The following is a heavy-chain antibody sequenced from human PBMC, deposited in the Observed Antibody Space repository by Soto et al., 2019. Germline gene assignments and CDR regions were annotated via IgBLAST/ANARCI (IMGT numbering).Heavy chain of an antibody. D-gene: IGHD2-21*02. CDR1: GFTFSSYA. J-gene: IGHJ4*02. CDR3: ATAKYEGGDPYYFDY. Sequence: GGSLRLSCAASGFTFSSYAMSWVRQAPGKGLEWVSAISGSGGSTYYADSVKGRFTISRDNSKNTLYLQMNSLRAEDTAVYYCATAKYEGGDPYYFDYWGQGTLVTVSS. CDR2: ISGSGGST. V-gene: IGHV3-23*01.